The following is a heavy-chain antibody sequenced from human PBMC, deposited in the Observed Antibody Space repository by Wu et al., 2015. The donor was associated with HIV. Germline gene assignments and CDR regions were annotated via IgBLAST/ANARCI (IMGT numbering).Heavy chain of an antibody. D-gene: IGHD3-16*01. J-gene: IGHJ5*01. CDR2: INPNSGGT. CDR1: GYIFIDNY. Sequence: QVHLVQSGAELKKPGASVKVSCKTSGYIFIDNYIHWVRQAPGQGLEWMGWINPNSGGTNYAQKFQGRVTMTRDTSITTAYLELSSLTSDDTAVYYCARGGFMRLHWLDSWGQGTLITVSS. V-gene: IGHV1-2*02. CDR3: ARGGFMRLHWLDS.